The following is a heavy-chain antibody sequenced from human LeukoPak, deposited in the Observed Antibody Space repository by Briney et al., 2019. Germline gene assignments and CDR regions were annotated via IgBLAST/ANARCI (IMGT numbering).Heavy chain of an antibody. CDR3: ARVTSSWYKGDDFDM. Sequence: ASVKVSCTASVYTFTSYDINWVRQATGQGLEWMGWINPNSGNTGYAQKFQGRVTITRNTAISTAYMELSSLRSEDTAVYYCARVTSSWYKGDDFDMWGQGTMVTVSS. CDR1: VYTFTSYD. V-gene: IGHV1-8*03. D-gene: IGHD6-13*01. J-gene: IGHJ3*02. CDR2: INPNSGNT.